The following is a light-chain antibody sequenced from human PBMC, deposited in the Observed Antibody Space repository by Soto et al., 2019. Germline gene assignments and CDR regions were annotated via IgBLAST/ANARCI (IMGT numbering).Light chain of an antibody. CDR3: QQYNNWPRGT. V-gene: IGKV3-15*01. Sequence: IVMTQSPASLSVSPGEGATLSCRASQSVSNNLAWYQQKPGQAPRLIIYGASTRATGIPARFSGSGSGTDFTLTISSLQSEDFAVYYCQQYNNWPRGTLGQGTKVDIK. CDR2: GAS. CDR1: QSVSNN. J-gene: IGKJ1*01.